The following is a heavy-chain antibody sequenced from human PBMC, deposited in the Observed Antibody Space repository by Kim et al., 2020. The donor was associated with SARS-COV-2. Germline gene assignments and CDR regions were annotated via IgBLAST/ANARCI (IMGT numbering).Heavy chain of an antibody. J-gene: IGHJ4*02. D-gene: IGHD6-13*01. Sequence: GGSLRLSCAASGFTFSNYGMHWVRQAPGKGLEWVAVIWYDGSNKYYVDSVKGRFTISRDNSKNTLYLQMNSLRAEDTAVYYCARGVGGQQLAYFDYWALGTLVTVPS. CDR1: GFTFSNYG. CDR2: IWYDGSNK. CDR3: ARGVGGQQLAYFDY. V-gene: IGHV3-33*01.